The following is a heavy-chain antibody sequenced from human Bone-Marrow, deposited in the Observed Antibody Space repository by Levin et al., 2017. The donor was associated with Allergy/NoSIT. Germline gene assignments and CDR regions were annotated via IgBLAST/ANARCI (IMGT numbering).Heavy chain of an antibody. V-gene: IGHV3-30-3*01. D-gene: IGHD3-9*01. CDR1: GFTFSSYA. Sequence: GESLKISCAASGFTFSSYAMHWVRQAPGKGLEWVAVISYDGSNKYYADSVKGRFTISRDNSKNTLYLQMNSLRAEDTAVYYCAREFDILTGQHLDYWGQGTLVTVSS. CDR2: ISYDGSNK. J-gene: IGHJ4*02. CDR3: AREFDILTGQHLDY.